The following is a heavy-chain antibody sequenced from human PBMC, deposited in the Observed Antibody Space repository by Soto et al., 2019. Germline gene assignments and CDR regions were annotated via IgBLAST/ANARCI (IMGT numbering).Heavy chain of an antibody. J-gene: IGHJ3*02. Sequence: GGSLRLSCAASGFTVSSNYMSWVRQAPGKGLEWVSVIYSGGSTYYADSVKGRFTISRDNSKNTLFLQMNSLTAGDTAVYYCAKATATGGGAFDICGQGTMVTV. V-gene: IGHV3-53*01. CDR2: IYSGGST. D-gene: IGHD2-8*02. CDR3: AKATATGGGAFDI. CDR1: GFTVSSNY.